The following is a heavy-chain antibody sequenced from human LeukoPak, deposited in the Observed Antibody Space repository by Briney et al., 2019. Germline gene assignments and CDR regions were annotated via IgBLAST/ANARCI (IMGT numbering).Heavy chain of an antibody. CDR3: AREPYGSGSYGVDY. J-gene: IGHJ4*02. CDR2: INWNGGST. CDR1: GFTFDDYG. D-gene: IGHD3-10*01. Sequence: PGGSLRLPCAASGFTFDDYGMSWVRQAPGKGLEWVSGINWNGGSTGYADSVKGRFTISRDNAKNSLYLQMNSLRAEDTALYYCAREPYGSGSYGVDYWGQGTLVTVSS. V-gene: IGHV3-20*04.